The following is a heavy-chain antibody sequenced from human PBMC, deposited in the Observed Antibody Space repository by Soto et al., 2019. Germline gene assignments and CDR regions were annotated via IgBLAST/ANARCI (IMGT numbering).Heavy chain of an antibody. Sequence: GGSLRLSCAASGFTFSTYSMNWVRQAPGKGLEWVAYISGSSTIYYADSVKGRFTISRDNAKNSLYLQMNSLKTDDTAVYYCTTALTLVRGLMKHDYWGQGTLVTVSS. V-gene: IGHV3-48*01. J-gene: IGHJ4*02. CDR3: TTALTLVRGLMKHDY. D-gene: IGHD3-10*01. CDR2: ISGSSTI. CDR1: GFTFSTYS.